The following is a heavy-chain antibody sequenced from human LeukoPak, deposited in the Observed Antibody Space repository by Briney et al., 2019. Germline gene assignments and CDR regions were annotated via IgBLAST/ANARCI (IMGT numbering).Heavy chain of an antibody. J-gene: IGHJ4*02. D-gene: IGHD6-13*01. CDR1: GFIFEDYA. CDR2: ISRDSVDV. V-gene: IGHV3-9*01. Sequence: GGSLRLSCAASGFIFEDYAMHWVRQVPGKGLEWVSHISRDSVDVAYAESVKGRFTISRDNAKNSLFLQMNGLRPEDTALYYCAKGGIIPAAVFDFWGQGTPVAVS. CDR3: AKGGIIPAAVFDF.